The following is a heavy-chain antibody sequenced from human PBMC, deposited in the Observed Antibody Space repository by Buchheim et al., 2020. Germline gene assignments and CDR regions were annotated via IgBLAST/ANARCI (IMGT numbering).Heavy chain of an antibody. J-gene: IGHJ3*02. CDR1: GFTFSRYA. D-gene: IGHD3-22*01. Sequence: VQLVESGGGLVKPGGSLRLSCAASGFTFSRYAMSWVRQAPGMGLEWVSGISSTGGSTYYADSVKGRFTISKDTSKHTLFLEMNSLRAEDTAVYYCAKATGYYYDAFDMWGQGT. CDR2: ISSTGGST. V-gene: IGHV3-23*04. CDR3: AKATGYYYDAFDM.